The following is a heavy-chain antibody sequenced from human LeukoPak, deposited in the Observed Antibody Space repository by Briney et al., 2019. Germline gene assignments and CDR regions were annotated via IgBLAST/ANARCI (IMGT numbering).Heavy chain of an antibody. J-gene: IGHJ4*02. V-gene: IGHV7-4-1*02. D-gene: IGHD3-10*01. CDR2: INTNTGNP. Sequence: GASVKVSCKASGYTFTRYAMNWVRQAPRQGLEWTGWINTNTGNPTYAQGFTGRFVFSLDTSVSTAYLQISSLKAEDTAVYYCARVKSGSGSYYIGYWGQGTLVTVSS. CDR3: ARVKSGSGSYYIGY. CDR1: GYTFTRYA.